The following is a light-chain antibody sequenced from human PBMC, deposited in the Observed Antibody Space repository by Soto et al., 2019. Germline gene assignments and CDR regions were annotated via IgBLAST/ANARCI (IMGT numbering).Light chain of an antibody. CDR2: GAS. CDR3: QQYGSSPRT. J-gene: IGKJ1*01. V-gene: IGKV3-20*01. CDR1: QSVSSNY. Sequence: EIVLTQSPGTLSLSPAERATLSCRASQSVSSNYLAWYQQKPGQAPRLLIYGASTRATGIPDRFSGSGSGTAFTLTISGLEPEDFAVYYCQQYGSSPRTFGQGTKVEIK.